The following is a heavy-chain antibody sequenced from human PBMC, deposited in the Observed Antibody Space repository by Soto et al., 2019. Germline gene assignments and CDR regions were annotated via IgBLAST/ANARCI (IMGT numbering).Heavy chain of an antibody. CDR2: IYPGDSDT. CDR1: GYSFTSYW. D-gene: IGHD2-2*01. J-gene: IGHJ5*02. V-gene: IGHV5-51*01. CDR3: ARVTELGYCSSTSCPRWFDP. Sequence: PGESLKISCRGSGYSFTSYWIGWVRQMPGKGLEWMEIIYPGDSDTRYSPSFQGQVTISADKSISTAYLQWSSLKASDTAMYYCARVTELGYCSSTSCPRWFDPWGQGTLVTVSS.